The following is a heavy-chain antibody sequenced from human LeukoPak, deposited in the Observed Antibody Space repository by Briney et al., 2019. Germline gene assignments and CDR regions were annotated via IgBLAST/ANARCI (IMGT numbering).Heavy chain of an antibody. D-gene: IGHD1-14*01. CDR2: INPSGGST. J-gene: IGHJ4*02. CDR1: GYTFTDYN. V-gene: IGHV1-46*01. CDR3: ARGRNPASDY. Sequence: ASVKVSCKTSGYTFTDYNLHWVRQAPGQRLEWMGIINPSGGSTGYAQKFQGRVTMTRDMSTSTVYMELSSLRSEDTAVYYCARGRNPASDYWGQGTLVTVSS.